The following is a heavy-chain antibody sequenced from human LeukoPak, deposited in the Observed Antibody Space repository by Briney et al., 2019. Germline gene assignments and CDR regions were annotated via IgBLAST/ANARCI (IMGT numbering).Heavy chain of an antibody. V-gene: IGHV1-24*01. CDR2: FDPEDGET. CDR3: ATADFWSGYYHLGY. CDR1: GYTLTELS. Sequence: ASVKVSCKVSGYTLTELSMHWVRQAPGKGLEWMGGFDPEDGETIYAQKFQGRVTMTEDTSTDTAYMELSSLRSEDTAVYYCATADFWSGYYHLGYWGQGTLVTVSS. D-gene: IGHD3-3*01. J-gene: IGHJ4*02.